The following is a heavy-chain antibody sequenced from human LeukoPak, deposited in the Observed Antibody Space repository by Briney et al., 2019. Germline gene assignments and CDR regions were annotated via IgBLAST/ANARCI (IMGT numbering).Heavy chain of an antibody. V-gene: IGHV3-23*01. J-gene: IGHJ4*02. CDR2: IGTGGIST. CDR3: AKRYCSGGTCYPLDY. D-gene: IGHD2-15*01. Sequence: PGGSLRLSCAASGFTFSNFVMSWVRQAPGKGLEWVSLIGTGGISTYYADSVKGRFTISGDNSKNTLYLQMNSLRVEDTALYYCAKRYCSGGTCYPLDYWGQGTLVTVSS. CDR1: GFTFSNFV.